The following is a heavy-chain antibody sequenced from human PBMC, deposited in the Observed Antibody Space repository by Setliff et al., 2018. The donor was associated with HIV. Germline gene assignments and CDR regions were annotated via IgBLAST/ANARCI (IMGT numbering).Heavy chain of an antibody. CDR2: IYYSGST. D-gene: IGHD6-25*01. V-gene: IGHV4-61*01. CDR3: ARYSPRGYTLTGPY. CDR1: GGSVSSGSYY. Sequence: PSETLFLTCTVSGGSVSSGSYYWSWIRQPPGKGLEWIGCIYYSGSTKHNPSLKSRVTISLDTSKNQFSLKLTSVTAADTAVYYCARYSPRGYTLTGPYWGQGTLVTVSS. J-gene: IGHJ4*02.